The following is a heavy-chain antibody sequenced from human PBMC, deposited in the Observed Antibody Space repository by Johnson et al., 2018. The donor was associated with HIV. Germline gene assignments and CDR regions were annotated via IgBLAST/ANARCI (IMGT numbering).Heavy chain of an antibody. V-gene: IGHV3-9*01. D-gene: IGHD1-26*01. Sequence: VQLVESGGGLVQPGRYLRLSCAASGFTFDDYAMHWVRQVPGKGLEWVSGISWNSGSIGYADSVKGRFTISRDNSKNTLYLQVNSLRAGDTALYYCARGSYDGDAFDIWGQGTMVTVSS. CDR2: ISWNSGSI. J-gene: IGHJ3*02. CDR1: GFTFDDYA. CDR3: ARGSYDGDAFDI.